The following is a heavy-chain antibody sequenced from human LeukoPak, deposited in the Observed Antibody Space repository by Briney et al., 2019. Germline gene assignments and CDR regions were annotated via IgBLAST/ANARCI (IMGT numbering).Heavy chain of an antibody. D-gene: IGHD4-17*01. CDR1: GFTFTSYA. CDR2: ISGSARST. J-gene: IGHJ4*02. Sequence: QPGGSLRLSCAASGFTFTSYAMSWVRQAPGKGLEWVSAISGSARSTFYADSVKGRFTISRGNSKDMVYLHMNSLRAEDTAIYYCAKDLTSYDYGDYGGSDYWGQGTLVTVSS. CDR3: AKDLTSYDYGDYGGSDY. V-gene: IGHV3-23*01.